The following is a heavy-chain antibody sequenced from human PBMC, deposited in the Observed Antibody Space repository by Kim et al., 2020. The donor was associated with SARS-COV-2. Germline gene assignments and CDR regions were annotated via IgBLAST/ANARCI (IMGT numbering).Heavy chain of an antibody. CDR2: INPNSGGT. J-gene: IGHJ6*03. D-gene: IGHD6-13*01. Sequence: ASVKVSCKASGYTFTGYYMHWVRQAPGQGLEWMGWINPNSGGTNYAQKFQGWVTMTRDTSISTAYMELSRLRSDDTAVYYCAREKLENLPAAGASGYYYYYMDVWGKGTTVTVSS. V-gene: IGHV1-2*04. CDR3: AREKLENLPAAGASGYYYYYMDV. CDR1: GYTFTGYY.